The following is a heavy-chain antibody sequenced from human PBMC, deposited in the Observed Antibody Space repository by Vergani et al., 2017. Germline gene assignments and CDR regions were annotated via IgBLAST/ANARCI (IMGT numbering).Heavy chain of an antibody. CDR2: IYYTGIT. V-gene: IGHV4-4*03. Sequence: QVQLQESGPGLVKPPGTLSLTCAVSGVSTKSGFWWNWVRQPPGKGLEWIGEIYYTGITNYNSSLKSRVSMAVDTSENQFSLNLTSVTTADTAMYYCVGAQGGDVPHDKRGYFFYGMDVWGQGTTVTVSS. D-gene: IGHD3-16*01. CDR3: VGAQGGDVPHDKRGYFFYGMDV. CDR1: GVSTKSGFW. J-gene: IGHJ6*02.